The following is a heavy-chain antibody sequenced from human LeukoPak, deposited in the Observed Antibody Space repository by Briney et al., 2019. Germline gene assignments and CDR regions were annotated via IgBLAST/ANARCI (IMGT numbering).Heavy chain of an antibody. CDR3: ARHGAWYSSSWSFDY. CDR2: IYTSGST. CDR1: GGSISSGSYY. D-gene: IGHD6-13*01. J-gene: IGHJ4*02. Sequence: SETLSLTCTVSGGSISSGSYYWSWIRQPAGKGLEWIGRIYTSGSTNYNPSLKSRVTISVDTSKNQFSLKLSSVTAADTAVYYCARHGAWYSSSWSFDYWGQGTLVTVSS. V-gene: IGHV4-61*02.